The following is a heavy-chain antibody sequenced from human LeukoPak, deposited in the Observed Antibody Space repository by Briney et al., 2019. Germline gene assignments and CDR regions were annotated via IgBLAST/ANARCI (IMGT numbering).Heavy chain of an antibody. J-gene: IGHJ4*02. CDR2: ISTYNGNT. Sequence: GASAKVSCKASGYTFTSYGISWVRQAPGQGLEWMGWISTYNGNTNYAQKFQGRFTMTTDTSTTTPYMELRSLRFDDTAVYYCARVSDYDFWSGYHPLEYWGQGTLVTVSS. CDR3: ARVSDYDFWSGYHPLEY. D-gene: IGHD3-3*01. CDR1: GYTFTSYG. V-gene: IGHV1-18*01.